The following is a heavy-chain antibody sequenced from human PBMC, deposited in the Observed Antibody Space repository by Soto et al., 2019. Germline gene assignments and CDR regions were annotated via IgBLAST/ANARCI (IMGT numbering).Heavy chain of an antibody. Sequence: EVQLVESGGGLVQPGGSLRLSCAVSGFTFSSHAMNWVRQAPGKGLEWVAYIHSIRSIIYYADSVKGRFTISRNNAKNSMYLPMDSLREEDTAVYYCARDARNADYDYWGQGTLVTVSS. V-gene: IGHV3-48*02. J-gene: IGHJ4*02. D-gene: IGHD3-16*01. CDR1: GFTFSSHA. CDR3: ARDARNADYDY. CDR2: IHSIRSII.